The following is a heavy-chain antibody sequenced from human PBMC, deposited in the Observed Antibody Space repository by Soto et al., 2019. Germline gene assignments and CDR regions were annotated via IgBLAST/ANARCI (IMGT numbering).Heavy chain of an antibody. V-gene: IGHV4-31*03. Sequence: QVQLQESGPGLVKPSQTLSLTCTVSGGSISSGGYYWSWIRQHPGKGLEWIGYIYYSGSTYYNPSLKCRVTISVDTSKNQFSLKLSSVTAADTAVYYCARDFGGYCSGGSCYYGMDVWGQGTTVTVSS. CDR2: IYYSGST. CDR3: ARDFGGYCSGGSCYYGMDV. J-gene: IGHJ6*02. CDR1: GGSISSGGYY. D-gene: IGHD2-15*01.